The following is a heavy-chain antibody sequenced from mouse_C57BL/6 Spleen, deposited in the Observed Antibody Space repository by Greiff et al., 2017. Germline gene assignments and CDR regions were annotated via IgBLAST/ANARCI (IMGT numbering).Heavy chain of an antibody. V-gene: IGHV5-12*01. Sequence: EVMLVESGGGLVQPGGSLKLSCAASGFTFSDYYMYWVRQTPEKRLEWVAYISNGGGSTYYPDTVKGRFTISRDNAKNTLYLQMSRLKSEDTAMYYCASGNYSNYYAMDYWGQGTSVTVSS. J-gene: IGHJ4*01. CDR2: ISNGGGST. CDR1: GFTFSDYY. CDR3: ASGNYSNYYAMDY. D-gene: IGHD2-5*01.